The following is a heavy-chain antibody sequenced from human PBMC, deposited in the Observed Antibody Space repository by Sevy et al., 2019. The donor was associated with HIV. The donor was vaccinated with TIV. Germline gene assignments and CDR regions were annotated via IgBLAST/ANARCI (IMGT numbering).Heavy chain of an antibody. D-gene: IGHD4-17*01. V-gene: IGHV3-11*01. CDR1: GFSFSDYY. J-gene: IGHJ1*01. CDR3: ARDLTTVTTAYFQH. CDR2: ISSSGSTI. Sequence: GGSLRLSCAASGFSFSDYYMSWIRQAPGKGLEWISYISSSGSTIYYADSVKGRFTSSRDNAKNSLYLQMDSLRADDTAVYYWARDLTTVTTAYFQHWGQGTLVTVSS.